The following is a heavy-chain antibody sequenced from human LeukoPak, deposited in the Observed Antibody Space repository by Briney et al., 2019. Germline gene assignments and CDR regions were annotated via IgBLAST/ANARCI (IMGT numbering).Heavy chain of an antibody. CDR2: ISGDGGTT. CDR1: GFTFDDYA. CDR3: AEDRGSSGNLFDY. V-gene: IGHV3-43*02. D-gene: IGHD3-22*01. J-gene: IGHJ4*02. Sequence: GGSLRLSCAASGFTFDDYAMHWVRQAPGKGLEWVSLISGDGGTTYYTDSVWGRFTISRDNSKNSLYLQINSLRTEDTALYYCAEDRGSSGNLFDYWGQGTLVTVSS.